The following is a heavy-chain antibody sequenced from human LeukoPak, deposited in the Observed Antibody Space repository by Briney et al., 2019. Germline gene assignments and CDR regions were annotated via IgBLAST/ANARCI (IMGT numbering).Heavy chain of an antibody. V-gene: IGHV4-34*01. D-gene: IGHD3-22*01. CDR3: ARDRSMDSSGYYSY. Sequence: PSETLSLTCAVYGGSFSGYYWSWIRQPPGKGLEWIGEINHSGSTNYNPSHKSRVTISVDTSKNQFSLKLSSVTAADTAVYYCARDRSMDSSGYYSYWGQGTLVTVPS. CDR2: INHSGST. CDR1: GGSFSGYY. J-gene: IGHJ4*02.